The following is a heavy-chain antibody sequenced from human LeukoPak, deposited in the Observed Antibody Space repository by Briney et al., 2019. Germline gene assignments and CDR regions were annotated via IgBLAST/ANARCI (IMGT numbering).Heavy chain of an antibody. CDR1: GFTFTTYT. CDR3: AREYWGVDY. D-gene: IGHD2-8*02. J-gene: IGHJ4*02. CDR2: IKEDGGER. Sequence: GGSLRLSCAASGFTFTTYTTTWVRQAPGKGLEWVANIKEDGGERSYVDSVEGRFAISRDNAKNSIYLQMNSLRVEDTAVYYCAREYWGVDYWGQGTLVTVSS. V-gene: IGHV3-7*01.